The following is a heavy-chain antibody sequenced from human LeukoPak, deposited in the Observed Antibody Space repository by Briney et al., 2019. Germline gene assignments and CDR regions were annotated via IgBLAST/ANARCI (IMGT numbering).Heavy chain of an antibody. D-gene: IGHD4-17*01. Sequence: GASVKVSCKASGYTFTGYYMHWVRQAPGQGLEWMGWINPNSGGTNYAQKLQGRVTMTTDTSTSTAYMELRSLRSDDTAVYYCARVFPTVTTNRRISGAWFDPWGQGTLVTVSS. V-gene: IGHV1-2*02. CDR3: ARVFPTVTTNRRISGAWFDP. CDR2: INPNSGGT. CDR1: GYTFTGYY. J-gene: IGHJ5*02.